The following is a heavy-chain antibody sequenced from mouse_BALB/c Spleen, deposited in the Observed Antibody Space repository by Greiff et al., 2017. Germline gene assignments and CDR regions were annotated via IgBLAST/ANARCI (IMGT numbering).Heavy chain of an antibody. CDR2: ISNLAYSI. CDR1: GFTFSDYG. Sequence: EVKLVESGGGLVQPGGSRKLSCAASGFTFSDYGMAWVRQAPGKGPEWVAFISNLAYSIYYADTVTGRFTISRENAKNTLYLEMSSLRSEDTAMYYCARDRGVVAPYWYFDVWGAGTTVTVSS. J-gene: IGHJ1*01. D-gene: IGHD1-1*01. CDR3: ARDRGVVAPYWYFDV. V-gene: IGHV5-15*02.